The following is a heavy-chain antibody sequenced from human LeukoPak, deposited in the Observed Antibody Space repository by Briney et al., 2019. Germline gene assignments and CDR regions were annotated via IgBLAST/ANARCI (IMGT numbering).Heavy chain of an antibody. Sequence: PGGSLRLSCAASGFTFSSYAMSWVRQAPGKGLEWVSALSGNGGRTYYADSVKGRFTISRDNSKNTLYLQMNGLRAEDTAVYYYARGPSGYHNTGGQGTLVTVSS. CDR1: GFTFSSYA. V-gene: IGHV3-23*01. J-gene: IGHJ4*02. CDR3: ARGPSGYHNT. D-gene: IGHD5-12*01. CDR2: LSGNGGRT.